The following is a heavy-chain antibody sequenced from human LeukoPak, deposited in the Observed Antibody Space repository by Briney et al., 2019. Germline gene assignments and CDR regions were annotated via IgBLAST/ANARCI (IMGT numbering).Heavy chain of an antibody. Sequence: GGSLRLSCAASGFTFNSYPMSWVRPAPWERLQWVSGISDSGGNTYYADSVRGRFTISRDNSKNTLHLQMNSLRAEDTAVYYCARHRSSWLIDYWGQGTLVTVSS. CDR3: ARHRSSWLIDY. D-gene: IGHD6-6*01. V-gene: IGHV3-23*01. J-gene: IGHJ4*02. CDR2: ISDSGGNT. CDR1: GFTFNSYP.